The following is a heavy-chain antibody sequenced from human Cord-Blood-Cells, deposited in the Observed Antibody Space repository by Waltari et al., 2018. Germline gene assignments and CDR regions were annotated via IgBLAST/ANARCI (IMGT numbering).Heavy chain of an antibody. CDR2: TRNKANSYPT. Sequence: EVQLVESGGGLVQPGGSLRLSCAASGFTFSDHYMDWVRQAPGKRLEWVGRTRNKANSYPTEYAASVKGRFTISRDDSKNSLYLQMNSLKTEDTAVYYCARSYYDSSGYYYYFDYWGQGTLVTVSS. CDR3: ARSYYDSSGYYYYFDY. D-gene: IGHD3-22*01. V-gene: IGHV3-72*01. CDR1: GFTFSDHY. J-gene: IGHJ4*02.